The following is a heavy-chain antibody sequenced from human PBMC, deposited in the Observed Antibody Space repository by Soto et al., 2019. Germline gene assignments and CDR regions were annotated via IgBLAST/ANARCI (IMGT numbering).Heavy chain of an antibody. V-gene: IGHV1-69*18. J-gene: IGHJ3*01. CDR2: IIPLFGTK. Sequence: QVHLVQSGAEVRKPGSSVKVSCKTSGGTFSTYTIYWVRQAPGQGLEWMGRIIPLFGTKKYAQNFQDRVTITAEESTSTTYMELSSLGAEDTAVYYCARRLDDRADEGFDVLGEGTAVTVSA. D-gene: IGHD3-16*01. CDR3: ARRLDDRADEGFDV. CDR1: GGTFSTYT.